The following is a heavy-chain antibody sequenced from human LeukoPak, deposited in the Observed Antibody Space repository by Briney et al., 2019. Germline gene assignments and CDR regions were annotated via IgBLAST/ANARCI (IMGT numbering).Heavy chain of an antibody. CDR3: ARVRIGQQLDKYYYHAMDV. V-gene: IGHV4-39*01. D-gene: IGHD6-13*01. Sequence: SETLSLTCTVSGGSISSSGYYWGWIRQPPGKGLEWIGSIYYSGSTYYNPSLKSRVTIFVDTSKNQFSLKLSSVTAADTAVYYCARVRIGQQLDKYYYHAMDVWGQGTTVTVSS. CDR1: GGSISSSGYY. J-gene: IGHJ6*02. CDR2: IYYSGST.